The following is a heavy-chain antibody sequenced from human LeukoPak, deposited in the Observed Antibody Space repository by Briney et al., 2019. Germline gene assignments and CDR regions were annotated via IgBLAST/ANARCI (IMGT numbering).Heavy chain of an antibody. CDR3: ASGYSSSWYYAFDI. CDR1: GFTFSSYS. Sequence: GGSLRLSCAASGFTFSSYSMDWVRQAPGKGLEWVSYISSSSSTIYYADSVKGRFTISRDNAKNSLYLQMNSLRAEDTAVYYCASGYSSSWYYAFDIWGQGTMVTVSS. D-gene: IGHD6-13*01. V-gene: IGHV3-48*04. J-gene: IGHJ3*02. CDR2: ISSSSSTI.